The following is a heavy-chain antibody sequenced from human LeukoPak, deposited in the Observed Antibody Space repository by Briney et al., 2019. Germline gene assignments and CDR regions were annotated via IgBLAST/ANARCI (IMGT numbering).Heavy chain of an antibody. CDR3: ARDLYDSSGYYYYYYYGMDV. D-gene: IGHD3-22*01. CDR2: ISYDGSNK. Sequence: GGSLRLSCVASGFSFTGVWMNWVRQAPGKGLEWVAVISYDGSNKYYADSVKGRFTISRDNSKNTLYLQMNSLRAEDTAVYYCARDLYDSSGYYYYYYYGMDVWGQGTTVTVSS. J-gene: IGHJ6*02. V-gene: IGHV3-30-3*01. CDR1: GFSFTGVW.